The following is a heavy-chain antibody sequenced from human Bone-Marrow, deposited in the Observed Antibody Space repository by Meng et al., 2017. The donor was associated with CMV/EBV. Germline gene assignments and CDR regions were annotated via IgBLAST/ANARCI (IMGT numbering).Heavy chain of an antibody. CDR2: INHSGST. CDR3: ARGGFDP. V-gene: IGHV4-39*07. J-gene: IGHJ5*02. CDR1: GGSISSGDYY. Sequence: GSLRLSCTVSGGSISSGDYYWTWIRQPPGKGLEWIGEINHSGSTNYNPSLKSRVTISVDTPKNQFSLKPSSVTAPDTAVYYCARGGFDPWGQGTLVTVSS.